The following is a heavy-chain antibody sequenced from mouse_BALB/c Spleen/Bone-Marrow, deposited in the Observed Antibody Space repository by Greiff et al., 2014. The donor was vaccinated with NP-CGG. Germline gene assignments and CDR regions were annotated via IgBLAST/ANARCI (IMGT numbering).Heavy chain of an antibody. Sequence: VQLKESGAELMKPGASVKLSCTASGFNIKDTYIHWVKQRPEQGLEWIGRIDPANGNSKYDPKFQGKATITADTSSNAAYLQLSSLTSEDTAVYYCARSMGDYDGYFDVWGAGTTVTVSS. CDR2: IDPANGNS. V-gene: IGHV14-3*02. CDR3: ARSMGDYDGYFDV. CDR1: GFNIKDTY. J-gene: IGHJ1*01. D-gene: IGHD2-4*01.